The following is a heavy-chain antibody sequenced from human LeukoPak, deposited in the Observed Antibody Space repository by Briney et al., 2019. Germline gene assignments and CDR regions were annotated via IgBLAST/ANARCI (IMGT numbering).Heavy chain of an antibody. CDR1: GSIVSSHY. CDR3: ASSVITTTPVYFDY. CDR2: IYNDGSA. J-gene: IGHJ4*02. D-gene: IGHD3-22*01. V-gene: IGHV3-53*01. Sequence: GGSLRLSCAASGSIVSSHYMSWVRQAPGKGLDWVSVIYNDGSAYYADSVKGRFTISRDNSKNTLYLEMNTLKAEDTAVYYCASSVITTTPVYFDYWGQGTLVTVSS.